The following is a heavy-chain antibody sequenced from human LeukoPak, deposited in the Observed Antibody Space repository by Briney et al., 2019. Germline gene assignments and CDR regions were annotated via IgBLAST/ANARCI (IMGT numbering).Heavy chain of an antibody. Sequence: IYYADSVKGRFTVSRDNARKSLYLQMNSLRAEDTAVYYCARDLVSPSGSYDYWGQGTLVTVSS. V-gene: IGHV3-21*01. CDR3: ARDLVSPSGSYDY. D-gene: IGHD1-26*01. CDR2: I. J-gene: IGHJ4*02.